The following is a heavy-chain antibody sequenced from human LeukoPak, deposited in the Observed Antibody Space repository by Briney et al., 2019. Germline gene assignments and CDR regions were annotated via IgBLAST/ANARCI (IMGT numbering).Heavy chain of an antibody. J-gene: IGHJ6*02. CDR1: GSTFSSYA. V-gene: IGHV3-23*01. D-gene: IGHD3-10*01. CDR2: ISGSGGST. Sequence: GGSLRLSCAASGSTFSSYAMSWVRQAPGKGLEWVSAISGSGGSTYYADSVKGRFTISRDNSKNTLYLQMNSLRAEDTAVYYCAKDMVRGVIISPEYYYYYYGMDVWGQGTTVTVSS. CDR3: AKDMVRGVIISPEYYYYYYGMDV.